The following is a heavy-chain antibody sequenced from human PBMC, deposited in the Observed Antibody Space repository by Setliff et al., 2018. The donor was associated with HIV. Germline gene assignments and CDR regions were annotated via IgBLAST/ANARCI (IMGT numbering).Heavy chain of an antibody. CDR3: ARITMVRGVYYGMDV. CDR1: GGSISSGSYF. D-gene: IGHD3-10*01. Sequence: SETLSLTCTVSGGSISSGSYFWTWIRQPAGKGLEWIGRIYTSGSTKYNPSLKSRVTISVDTSKNQFSLKLSSVTAADTAVYYCARITMVRGVYYGMDVWGQGTTVTVSS. J-gene: IGHJ6*02. V-gene: IGHV4-61*02. CDR2: IYTSGST.